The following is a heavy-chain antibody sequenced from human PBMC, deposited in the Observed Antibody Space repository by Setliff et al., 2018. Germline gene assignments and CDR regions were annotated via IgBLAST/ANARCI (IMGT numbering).Heavy chain of an antibody. CDR2: IYPGDSHT. CDR3: ARRGERFFNWFDP. CDR1: GYSFSNFW. D-gene: IGHD2-21*01. J-gene: IGHJ5*01. Sequence: PGESLKISCKGSGYSFSNFWIGWVRQMPGKGLEWMGIIYPGDSHTRYSPSFQGQVTMSADKSINTAYLQWSNLKASDTAIYYCARRGERFFNWFDPWVQRDHGHRLL. V-gene: IGHV5-51*01.